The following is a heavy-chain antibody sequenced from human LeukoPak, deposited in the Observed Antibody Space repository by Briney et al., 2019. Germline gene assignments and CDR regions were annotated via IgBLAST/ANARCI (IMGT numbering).Heavy chain of an antibody. CDR2: MNPNSGNT. D-gene: IGHD5-12*01. V-gene: IGHV1-8*01. Sequence: GASVKVSCKASGYTFTSYDINWVRQATGQGLEWMGWMNPNSGNTGYAQKFQGRVTMTRNTSISTAHMELSSLRSEDTAVYYCARASLGWLRKHYYFDYWGQGTLVTVSS. J-gene: IGHJ4*02. CDR1: GYTFTSYD. CDR3: ARASLGWLRKHYYFDY.